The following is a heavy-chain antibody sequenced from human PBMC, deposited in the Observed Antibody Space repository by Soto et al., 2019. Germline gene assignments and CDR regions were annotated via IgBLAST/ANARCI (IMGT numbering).Heavy chain of an antibody. Sequence: GGSLRLSCAASGFTFSSYAMHWVRQAPGKGLEWVAVISYDGSNKYYADSVKGRFTISRDNSKNTLYLQMNSLRAEDTAVYYCARDYNYYGSGPPSCYFDYWGQGTLVTVSS. CDR1: GFTFSSYA. V-gene: IGHV3-30-3*01. CDR2: ISYDGSNK. D-gene: IGHD3-10*01. J-gene: IGHJ4*02. CDR3: ARDYNYYGSGPPSCYFDY.